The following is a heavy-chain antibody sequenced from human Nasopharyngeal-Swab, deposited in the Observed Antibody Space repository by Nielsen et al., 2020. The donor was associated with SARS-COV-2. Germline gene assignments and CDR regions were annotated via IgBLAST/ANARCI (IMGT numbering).Heavy chain of an antibody. CDR2: ISWNSGDL. J-gene: IGHJ4*02. CDR1: GFTFGNYA. D-gene: IGHD1/OR15-1a*01. CDR3: AKDVSFMSVTTYFDN. Sequence: SRSASGFTFGNYAMHWVRQRPGKGLEWVSGISWNSGDLEYADSVRGRFTISRDNATNSLVLQLNSLRAEDTAIYYCAKDVSFMSVTTYFDNWGQGTLVTVSS. V-gene: IGHV3-9*01.